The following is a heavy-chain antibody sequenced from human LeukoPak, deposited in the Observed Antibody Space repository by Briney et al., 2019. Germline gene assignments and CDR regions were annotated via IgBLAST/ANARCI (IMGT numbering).Heavy chain of an antibody. D-gene: IGHD2-8*01. J-gene: IGHJ4*02. Sequence: GGSLRLSCAASGFTFSSYAMTWVRQAPGKGLEWVSSISGSGGSTYYADSVKGRFTISRDNSKNTLYLRMHSLRAEDTAVYYCAKSGRDIVLMVYGNWGQGTLVTVSS. CDR2: ISGSGGST. CDR3: AKSGRDIVLMVYGN. V-gene: IGHV3-23*01. CDR1: GFTFSSYA.